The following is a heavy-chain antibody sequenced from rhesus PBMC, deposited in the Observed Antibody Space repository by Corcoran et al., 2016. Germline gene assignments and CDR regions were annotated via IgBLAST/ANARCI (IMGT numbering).Heavy chain of an antibody. CDR1: GTAINTNH. V-gene: IGHV4S2*01. CDR3: AKSFNNFNRFDV. Sequence: VRLQASGPGLVKPSETLPLTCVVAGTAINTNHGNWIRQATGKGREWIGRIYGSSESSDYNPSLKSRVTISIDTSKNQLSLKLLSLTAADTAVYYCAKSFNNFNRFDVWGAGVLVTVSS. J-gene: IGHJ5-1*01. CDR2: IYGSSESS. D-gene: IGHD3-3*01.